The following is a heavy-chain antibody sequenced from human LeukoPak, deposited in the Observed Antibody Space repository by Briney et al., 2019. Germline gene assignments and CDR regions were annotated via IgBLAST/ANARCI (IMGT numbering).Heavy chain of an antibody. CDR2: IWHDGSKT. Sequence: PGGSLRLSCVASGFIFSRYDMHWVRQAPGKGLEWVALIWHDGSKTHYADSVKGRFTISRDDSKSTLYVQMNSLRVEDTAVYYCARDPATVTSLFDYWGQGALVTVSS. V-gene: IGHV3-33*01. CDR3: ARDPATVTSLFDY. D-gene: IGHD4-17*01. CDR1: GFIFSRYD. J-gene: IGHJ4*02.